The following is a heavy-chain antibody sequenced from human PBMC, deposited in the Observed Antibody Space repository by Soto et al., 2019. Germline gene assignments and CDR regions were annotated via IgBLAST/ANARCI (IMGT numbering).Heavy chain of an antibody. D-gene: IGHD2-2*01. Sequence: SETLSLTCTVSGGSISSYYWSWIRQPPGKGLEWIGYIYYSGSTNYNPSLKSRVTISVDTSKNQFSLKLSSVTAADTAVYYCARVVGAFDFWGKGTMVTVSS. V-gene: IGHV4-59*01. J-gene: IGHJ3*01. CDR1: GGSISSYY. CDR3: ARVVGAFDF. CDR2: IYYSGST.